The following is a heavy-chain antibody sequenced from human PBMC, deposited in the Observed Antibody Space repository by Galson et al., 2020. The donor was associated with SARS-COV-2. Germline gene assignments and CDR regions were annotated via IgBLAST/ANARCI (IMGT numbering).Heavy chain of an antibody. J-gene: IGHJ3*02. D-gene: IGHD3-10*01. Sequence: GESLKISCAASGFTFSSYAMRRVRQAPGKGLEWVSDISGSGGSTYYANSVKGRFTIYSDNSKNTLYLQMNSLRAEDTAVYYCANSGSGGYGDALDIWGQGTMVTV. CDR2: ISGSGGST. CDR3: ANSGSGGYGDALDI. V-gene: IGHV3-23*01. CDR1: GFTFSSYA.